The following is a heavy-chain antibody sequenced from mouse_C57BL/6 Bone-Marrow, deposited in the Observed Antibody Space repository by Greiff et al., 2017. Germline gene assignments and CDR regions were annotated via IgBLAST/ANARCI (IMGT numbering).Heavy chain of an antibody. CDR2: ISSGGSYT. CDR3: ARQDY. V-gene: IGHV5-6*01. Sequence: VQLKESGGDLVKPGGSLKLSCAASGFTFSSYGMSWVRQTPDKRLEWVATISSGGSYTYYPDSVKGRFTISRDNAKNTLYLQMSSLKSEDTAMYYCARQDYWGRGTTLTVSS. CDR1: GFTFSSYG. J-gene: IGHJ2*01.